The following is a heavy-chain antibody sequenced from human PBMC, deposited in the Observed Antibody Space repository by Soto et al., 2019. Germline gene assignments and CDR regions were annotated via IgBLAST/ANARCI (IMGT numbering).Heavy chain of an antibody. CDR3: ARHSNEYRKSLDY. CDR1: GGYISGYY. D-gene: IGHD1-1*01. CDR2: IHYSGSS. Sequence: QLQLQESGPGLVKPSETLSLTCTVSGGYISGYYWSWIRQPPGNGLEWIAYIHYSGSSNSNPSLKSRVTRSVDTSRNQFSLKLTSVTAADTAVYYCARHSNEYRKSLDYWGQGTRVTVSS. V-gene: IGHV4-59*08. J-gene: IGHJ4*02.